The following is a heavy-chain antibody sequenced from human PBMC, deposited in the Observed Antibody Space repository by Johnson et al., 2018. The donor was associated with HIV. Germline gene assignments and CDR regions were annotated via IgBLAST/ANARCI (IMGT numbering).Heavy chain of an antibody. D-gene: IGHD6-6*01. CDR2: LSYHGSNT. CDR1: GFTFSSYA. V-gene: IGHV3-30*04. Sequence: QVQLVESGGGVVQPGRSLRLSCAASGFTFSSYAMHWVRQAPGKGLEWVAVLSYHGSNTYYADSMRGRFTISRDNSKNTLYLQMNSLRVEDAAVYYCARPSSIASLYDEFDIWGQGTMVTVSS. J-gene: IGHJ3*02. CDR3: ARPSSIASLYDEFDI.